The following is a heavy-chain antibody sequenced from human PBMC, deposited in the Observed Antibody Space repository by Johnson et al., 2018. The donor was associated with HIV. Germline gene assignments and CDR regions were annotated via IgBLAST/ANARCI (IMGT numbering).Heavy chain of an antibody. D-gene: IGHD4-17*01. CDR1: GFTVSTNY. CDR3: TTDLSFTVTRGGGGDAFEI. J-gene: IGHJ3*02. Sequence: VQLVESGGGLIQPGGSLRLSCAASGFTVSTNYMSWVRQAPGKGLEWVSIIYSRDTTYYADSVKGRFSISRDSSKNTLYLQRNSQKTEDAAGDDCTTDLSFTVTRGGGGDAFEIWGQGTMVSVAS. V-gene: IGHV3-53*01. CDR2: IYSRDTT.